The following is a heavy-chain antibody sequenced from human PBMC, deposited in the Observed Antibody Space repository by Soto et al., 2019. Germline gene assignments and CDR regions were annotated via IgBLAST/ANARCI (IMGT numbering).Heavy chain of an antibody. CDR3: ARSGWGSWTEDYYYGMDV. Sequence: QVQLVQSGAEVKKPGASVKVSCKASGYTFTSYAMHWVRQAPGQRLEWMGWINAGNGNTKYSQKFQGRVTITRDTSASTAYMELSSLRSEDTAVYYCARSGWGSWTEDYYYGMDVLGQGTTVTVSS. D-gene: IGHD6-13*01. V-gene: IGHV1-3*01. CDR2: INAGNGNT. J-gene: IGHJ6*02. CDR1: GYTFTSYA.